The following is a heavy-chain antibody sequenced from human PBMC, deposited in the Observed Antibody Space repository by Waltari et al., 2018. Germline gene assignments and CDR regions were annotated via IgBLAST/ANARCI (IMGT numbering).Heavy chain of an antibody. Sequence: EVELVESGGGLAQPGGSLRLSCAASGFTFTDYWMSWVRQAPGKGPEWVANIHKDGSEKNYVDYVKGRFTISRDNAKDSVYLQMNSLRADDTAMYYCVRDHWGPDYWGQGTLVTVSS. CDR3: VRDHWGPDY. CDR1: GFTFTDYW. D-gene: IGHD7-27*01. J-gene: IGHJ4*02. V-gene: IGHV3-7*01. CDR2: IHKDGSEK.